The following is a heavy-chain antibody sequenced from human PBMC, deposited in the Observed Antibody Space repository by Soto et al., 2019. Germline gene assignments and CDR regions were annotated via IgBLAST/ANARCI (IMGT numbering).Heavy chain of an antibody. V-gene: IGHV2-5*02. D-gene: IGHD3-9*01. J-gene: IGHJ6*02. CDR2: IYWDDAK. Sequence: QITLTESGPTLVKPTQTLKLTCTFTGISLTNNGVGVCWIRQPPGKALEWLAVIYWDDAKHFSPSQKSRLTITKDTSKNQVVLTMTNMDSVDTATYFCAQMDFDLYGMDVWGQGTTVIVSS. CDR1: GISLTNNGVG. CDR3: AQMDFDLYGMDV.